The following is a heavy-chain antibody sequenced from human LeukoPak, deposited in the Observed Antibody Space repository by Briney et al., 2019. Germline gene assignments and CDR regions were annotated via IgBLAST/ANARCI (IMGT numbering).Heavy chain of an antibody. CDR1: GGTFISYT. CDR3: ARERGDYVSLNFEY. D-gene: IGHD2-21*02. V-gene: IGHV1-69*04. Sequence: SVKVSCKASGGTFISYTISWVRQAPGQGLEWMGRIIPILGIANYAQKFQGRVTITADKSTSTAYMELSSLRSEDTAVYYCARERGDYVSLNFEYWGQGTLVTVSS. CDR2: IIPILGIA. J-gene: IGHJ4*02.